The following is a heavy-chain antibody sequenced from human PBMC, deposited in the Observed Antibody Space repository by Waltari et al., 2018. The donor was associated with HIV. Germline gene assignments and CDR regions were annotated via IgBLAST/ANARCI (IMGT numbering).Heavy chain of an antibody. D-gene: IGHD1-7*01. CDR3: ARDRARTTDYYYYGMDV. Sequence: QVQLGKSVVEGKKAGASVKAACKASGYTVTGYYIHWVRQAPGQGLEWMGWINPNSGGTNYAQKFQGRVTMTRDTSISTAYMELSRLRSDDTAVYYCARDRARTTDYYYYGMDVWGQGTTVTVSS. CDR2: INPNSGGT. V-gene: IGHV1-2*02. J-gene: IGHJ6*02. CDR1: GYTVTGYY.